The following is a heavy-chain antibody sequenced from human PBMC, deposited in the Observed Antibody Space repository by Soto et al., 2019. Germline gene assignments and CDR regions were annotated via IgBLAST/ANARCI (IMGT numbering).Heavy chain of an antibody. V-gene: IGHV4-39*01. D-gene: IGHD3-3*01. CDR2: IYYSGST. Sequence: SETLSLTCTVSGGSISSSSYYWGWIRQPPGKGLEWIGSIYYSGSTYYNPSLKSRVTISVDTSKNQFSLKLSSVTAADTAVYYCARLGPIFGVVITGWFDPWGQGTLVTV. CDR3: ARLGPIFGVVITGWFDP. CDR1: GGSISSSSYY. J-gene: IGHJ5*02.